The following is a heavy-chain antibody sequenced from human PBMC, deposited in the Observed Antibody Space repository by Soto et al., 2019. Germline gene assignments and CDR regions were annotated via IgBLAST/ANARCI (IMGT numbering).Heavy chain of an antibody. V-gene: IGHV4-34*01. CDR1: GGSFSSYS. CDR3: AREGALAWGRKWFDP. J-gene: IGHJ5*02. D-gene: IGHD1-26*01. Sequence: SETLSLTCAVSGGSFSSYSWNWIRQPPGKGLEWIGEIKHGGSTNYNPALKSRVTMSVDTSKSQFSLKLSSVTAADTAVYYCAREGALAWGRKWFDPWGQGTLVTVSS. CDR2: IKHGGST.